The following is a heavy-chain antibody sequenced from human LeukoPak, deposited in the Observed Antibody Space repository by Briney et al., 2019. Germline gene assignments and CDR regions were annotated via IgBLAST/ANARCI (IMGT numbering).Heavy chain of an antibody. CDR1: GNTLTGYY. J-gene: IGHJ6*03. D-gene: IGHD2-2*01. Sequence: ASVQVSCKASGNTLTGYYIHWVRQAPGQGLEWMGWITPNSGGTNYAQKFEGRVTMTRDMSTSTVYMDLSSLTSDDTAVYYCARVIVVVPAAIVLYYYYYMDVWGKGTTVTISS. CDR2: ITPNSGGT. CDR3: ARVIVVVPAAIVLYYYYYMDV. V-gene: IGHV1-2*02.